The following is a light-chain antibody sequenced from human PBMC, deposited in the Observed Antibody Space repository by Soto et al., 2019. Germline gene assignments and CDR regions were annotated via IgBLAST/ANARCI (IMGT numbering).Light chain of an antibody. V-gene: IGKV1-39*01. J-gene: IGKJ5*01. CDR3: QQTNSIPIT. CDR2: ATS. Sequence: DIQMTQSPSSLSASVGDRFTITCRASQSSSNFLNWYQQKPGKAPKLLIYATSRLQSGVPSRFSGSGSGTDFTLTISSLQPEDFATYYCQQTNSIPITFGQGTRLEIK. CDR1: QSSSNF.